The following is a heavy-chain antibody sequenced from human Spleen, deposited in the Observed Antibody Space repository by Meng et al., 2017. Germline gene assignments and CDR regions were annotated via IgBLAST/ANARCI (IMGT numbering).Heavy chain of an antibody. CDR3: ARGPTTMAHDFDY. V-gene: IGHV4-34*09. Sequence: QVQLQESGPGLVKPSQNLSLTCVVSGGSFSDYYWSWIRQPPGKGLEWIGEINHSGSTNYNPSLESRATISVDTSQNNLSLKLSSVTAADSAVYYCARGPTTMAHDFDYWGQGTLVTVSS. D-gene: IGHD4-11*01. CDR1: GGSFSDYY. CDR2: INHSGST. J-gene: IGHJ4*02.